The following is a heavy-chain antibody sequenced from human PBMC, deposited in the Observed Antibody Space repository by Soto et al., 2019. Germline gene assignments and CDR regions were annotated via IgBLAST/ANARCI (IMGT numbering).Heavy chain of an antibody. J-gene: IGHJ4*02. D-gene: IGHD3-16*02. CDR1: GGSISSGGYA. CDR2: IYYSGYT. CDR3: ARVPVRIFGGVIASAYFDY. Sequence: SETLSLTCAVSGGSISSGGYAWNWIRQPPGKGLEWIGYIYYSGYTNYNPSLKSRVTISVDTSKNQFSLKLTSVTAADTAVYYCARVPVRIFGGVIASAYFDYWGRGTLVTVSS. V-gene: IGHV4-61*08.